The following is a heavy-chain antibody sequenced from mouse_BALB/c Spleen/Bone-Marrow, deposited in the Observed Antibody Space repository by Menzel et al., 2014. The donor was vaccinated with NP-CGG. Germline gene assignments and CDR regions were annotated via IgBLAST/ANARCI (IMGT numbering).Heavy chain of an antibody. J-gene: IGHJ4*01. CDR2: IDPANGNT. D-gene: IGHD4-1*01. CDR3: ARETGTYVMDY. CDR1: GFNVKDTY. V-gene: IGHV14-3*02. Sequence: VQLQQSGAELVKPGASLKLSCTASGFNVKDTYMQWVKQRPEQGLEWIGRIDPANGNTQYDPTFQGKATITTDTSSNTAYLQLSSLTSEDSSVYYCARETGTYVMDYWGQGTSVTVAS.